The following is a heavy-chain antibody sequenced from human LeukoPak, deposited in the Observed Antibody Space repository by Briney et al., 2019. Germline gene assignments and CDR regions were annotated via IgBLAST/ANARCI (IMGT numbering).Heavy chain of an antibody. Sequence: ASVKVSCKASGYTFTSYDINWVRQATGQGLEWMGWMNPNSGNTGYAQKFQGRVTMTRNTSISTAYMELSSLRSEDTAVYYCARDPDYNWNSEYYFDYWGQGTLVTVSS. D-gene: IGHD1-7*01. CDR1: GYTFTSYD. J-gene: IGHJ4*02. V-gene: IGHV1-8*01. CDR2: MNPNSGNT. CDR3: ARDPDYNWNSEYYFDY.